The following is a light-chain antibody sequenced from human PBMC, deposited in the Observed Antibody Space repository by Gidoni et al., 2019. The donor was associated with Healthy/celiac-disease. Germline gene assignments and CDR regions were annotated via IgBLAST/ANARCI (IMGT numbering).Light chain of an antibody. CDR2: DAS. V-gene: IGKV1-33*01. CDR1: QDISNY. Sequence: DIQMTQSPSSLSASVGDRVTITYQASQDISNYLNWYQQKPGKAPKLLIYDASNLETGVPSRFSGSGSGTDFTFTISSLQPEEIATYYCQQYDNLPITFGPGTKVDIK. J-gene: IGKJ3*01. CDR3: QQYDNLPIT.